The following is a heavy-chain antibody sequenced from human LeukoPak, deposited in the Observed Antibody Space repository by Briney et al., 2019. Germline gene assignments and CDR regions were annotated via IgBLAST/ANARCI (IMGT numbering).Heavy chain of an antibody. D-gene: IGHD3-3*01. Sequence: PSETLSLTCAVYGGSFSGYYWSWIRQPPGKGLEWIGEINHSGSTNYNPSLKSRVTISVDTSKNQFSLKLSSVTAADTAVYYCARHGEYYYYYYMDVWGKGTTVTVSS. V-gene: IGHV4-34*01. CDR2: INHSGST. CDR1: GGSFSGYY. CDR3: ARHGEYYYYYYMDV. J-gene: IGHJ6*03.